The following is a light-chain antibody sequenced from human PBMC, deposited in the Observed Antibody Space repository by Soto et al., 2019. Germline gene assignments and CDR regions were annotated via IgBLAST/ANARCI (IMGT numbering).Light chain of an antibody. CDR1: QSISSW. CDR3: QQYNSWT. J-gene: IGKJ1*01. Sequence: DIPMTQSPSTLSASVGDRVTITCRASQSISSWLAWYQQKPGKAPKLLIYKASSLESGVPSRFSGSESGTEFTLTISSLQPDDFATYYCQQYNSWTFGQGTKVEIK. CDR2: KAS. V-gene: IGKV1-5*03.